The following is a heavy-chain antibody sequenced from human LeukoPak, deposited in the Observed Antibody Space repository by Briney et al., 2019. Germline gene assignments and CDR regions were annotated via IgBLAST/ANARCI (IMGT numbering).Heavy chain of an antibody. CDR3: ARGPYYYGSGSYYNYLFDY. CDR1: GGTFSSYA. Sequence: SVKVSCKASGGTFSSYAISWVRQAPGQGLEWMGGIIPIFYTTNYAQEFQGRVTITRDTSASTAYMELSSLRSEDMAVYYCARGPYYYGSGSYYNYLFDYWGQGTLVTVSS. V-gene: IGHV1-69*05. D-gene: IGHD3-10*01. J-gene: IGHJ4*02. CDR2: IIPIFYTT.